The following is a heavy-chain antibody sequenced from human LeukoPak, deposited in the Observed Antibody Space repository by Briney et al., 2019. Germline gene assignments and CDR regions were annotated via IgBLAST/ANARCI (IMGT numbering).Heavy chain of an antibody. CDR3: ARWRDIVVVPAAIGVDWYFDL. CDR2: IYYSGST. J-gene: IGHJ2*01. CDR1: GGSISSSSYY. V-gene: IGHV4-61*01. D-gene: IGHD2-2*02. Sequence: PSETLSLTCTVSGGSISSSSYYWSWIRQPPGKGLEWIGYIYYSGSTNYNPSLKSRVTISVDTSKNQFSLKLSSVTAADTAVYYCARWRDIVVVPAAIGVDWYFDLWGRGTLVTVSS.